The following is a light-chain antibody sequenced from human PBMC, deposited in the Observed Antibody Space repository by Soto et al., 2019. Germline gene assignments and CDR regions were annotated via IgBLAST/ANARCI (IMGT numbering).Light chain of an antibody. CDR3: QQYDSYPYT. V-gene: IGKV1-5*01. J-gene: IGKJ2*01. CDR1: QSIGTW. CDR2: DAF. Sequence: DIQMTQSPSTLSASVGDRVTITCRASQSIGTWLAWYQQKPGKAPKLLIYDAFNLESGVPSRFSGSGSGTDFTLTISSLQPDDFAAYYCQQYDSYPYTFGQGTPLEIK.